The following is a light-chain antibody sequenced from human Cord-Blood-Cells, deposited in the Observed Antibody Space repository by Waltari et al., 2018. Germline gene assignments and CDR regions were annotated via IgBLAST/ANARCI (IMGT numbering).Light chain of an antibody. Sequence: EIAMTQSPATLSVSQRERDTPPCRASQSVSSNLAWYQQKPAQAPRLLIYGASTRATGIPARFSGSGSGTEFTLTISSLQSEDFAVYYCQQYNNWPLTFGGGTKVEIK. CDR3: QQYNNWPLT. CDR2: GAS. CDR1: QSVSSN. J-gene: IGKJ4*01. V-gene: IGKV3-15*01.